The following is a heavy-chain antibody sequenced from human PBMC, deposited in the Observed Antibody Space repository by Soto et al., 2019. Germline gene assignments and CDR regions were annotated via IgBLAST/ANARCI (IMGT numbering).Heavy chain of an antibody. D-gene: IGHD3-10*01. V-gene: IGHV4-30-4*02. CDR1: GGSINSGDYY. Sequence: PSDTLSLTCTVSGGSINSGDYYWTWVRQPPGKGLEWIGNIFHSGSTYYTPSLQSRVTITPDTSKNHFSLKLSSVTPADTAVYYCARDRYYGSGTYYNFYSGMDVWAQGTTVTVSS. J-gene: IGHJ6*02. CDR2: IFHSGST. CDR3: ARDRYYGSGTYYNFYSGMDV.